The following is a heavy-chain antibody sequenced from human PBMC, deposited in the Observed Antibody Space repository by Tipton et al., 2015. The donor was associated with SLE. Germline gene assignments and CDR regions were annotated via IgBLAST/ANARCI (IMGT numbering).Heavy chain of an antibody. D-gene: IGHD3-22*01. J-gene: IGHJ4*02. CDR1: GFTFSNYA. CDR3: AKETRSSGYYFDY. Sequence: SLRLSCAASGFTFSNYAMSWVRQAPGKGLEWVSVISANGGGTDYADSVKGRFTISRDNSKNTLYLQMNSLRAEDTAVYFCAKETRSSGYYFDYWGQGTLVTVSS. CDR2: ISANGGGT. V-gene: IGHV3-23*01.